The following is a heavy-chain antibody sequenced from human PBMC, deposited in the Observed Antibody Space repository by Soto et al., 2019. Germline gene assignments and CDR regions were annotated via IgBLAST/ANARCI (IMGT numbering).Heavy chain of an antibody. CDR2: ISRDGSNK. CDR1: GFTFSGYA. V-gene: IGHV3-30-3*01. CDR3: ARDSSGWYNFDY. Sequence: GGSLRLSCAASGFTFSGYAMDWVRQAPGKGLEWVAVISRDGSNKYYAESVKGRFTISRDNSKNTLYLQMNSLKVEDTALYYCARDSSGWYNFDYWGQGTVVTVSS. D-gene: IGHD6-19*01. J-gene: IGHJ4*02.